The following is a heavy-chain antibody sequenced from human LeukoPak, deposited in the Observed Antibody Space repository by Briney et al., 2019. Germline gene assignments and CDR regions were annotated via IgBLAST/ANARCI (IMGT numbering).Heavy chain of an antibody. Sequence: ASVKDSCKASGYTFTDNYMHWVRQAPGQGLEWMGWINPNSGGGNYPPRYQGRVTMTRDTSISTVYIELISLRSDDTAVYYCARGDSGYDRYYFVNWGQGTLVTVSS. CDR3: ARGDSGYDRYYFVN. D-gene: IGHD3-22*01. CDR2: INPNSGGG. CDR1: GYTFTDNY. V-gene: IGHV1-2*02. J-gene: IGHJ4*02.